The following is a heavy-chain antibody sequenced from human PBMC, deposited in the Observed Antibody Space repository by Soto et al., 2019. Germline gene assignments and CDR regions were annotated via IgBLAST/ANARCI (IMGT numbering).Heavy chain of an antibody. CDR1: GFTFSSYA. CDR3: AKSKGCSGGSCYSVNFDY. CDR2: ISGSGGST. J-gene: IGHJ4*02. D-gene: IGHD2-15*01. V-gene: IGHV3-23*01. Sequence: GGSLRLSCAASGFTFSSYAMSWVRQAPGKGLEWVSAISGSGGSTYYADSVKGRFTISRDNSKNTLYLQMNSLRAEDTAVYYCAKSKGCSGGSCYSVNFDYWGQGTLVTVSS.